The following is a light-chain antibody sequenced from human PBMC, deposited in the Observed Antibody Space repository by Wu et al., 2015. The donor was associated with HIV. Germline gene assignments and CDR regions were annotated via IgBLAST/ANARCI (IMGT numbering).Light chain of an antibody. V-gene: IGKV3-20*01. J-gene: IGKJ1*01. Sequence: EIVLTQSPGTLSLSPGERATLSCRGSQSVSSSYLAWYQQKPGQAPRLLIYGVSRRPTVVPGKFSGSGSGTDFYLTIYTVEPEDFAMYYCQQYDTEWTFGQGTKVEV. CDR2: GVS. CDR1: QSVSSSY. CDR3: QQYDTEWT.